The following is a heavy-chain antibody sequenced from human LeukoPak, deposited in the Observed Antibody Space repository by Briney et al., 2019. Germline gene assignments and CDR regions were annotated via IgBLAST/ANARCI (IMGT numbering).Heavy chain of an antibody. CDR3: ARGGKYCSSTSCSYFDY. D-gene: IGHD2-2*01. Sequence: SQTLSLTCTVSGGSISSGGYYWSWIRQPPGKGLEWIGYIYHSGSTYYNPSLKSRVTISVDRSKNQFSLKLSSVTAADTAVYYCARGGKYCSSTSCSYFDYWGQGTLVTVSS. J-gene: IGHJ4*02. V-gene: IGHV4-30-2*01. CDR1: GGSISSGGYY. CDR2: IYHSGST.